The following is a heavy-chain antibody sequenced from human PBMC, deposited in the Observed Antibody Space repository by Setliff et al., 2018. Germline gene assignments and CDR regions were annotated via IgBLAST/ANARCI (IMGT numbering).Heavy chain of an antibody. CDR3: ARRRDSYVDY. D-gene: IGHD3-16*01. Sequence: SETLSLTCAVSGYSITSGYYWGWIRQPPGKGLEWIGSIYHSGSTYYNPSLKSRVTISIDTSKNQFSLKLTSVTAADTAVYYCARRRDSYVDYWGQGTLVTVSS. V-gene: IGHV4-38-2*01. CDR2: IYHSGST. CDR1: GYSITSGYY. J-gene: IGHJ4*02.